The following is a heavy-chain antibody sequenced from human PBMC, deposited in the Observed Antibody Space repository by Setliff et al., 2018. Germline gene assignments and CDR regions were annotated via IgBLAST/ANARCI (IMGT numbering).Heavy chain of an antibody. CDR3: ARTCSGSGCYAGLES. D-gene: IGHD2-15*01. V-gene: IGHV3-7*01. CDR1: GFIFSTYW. Sequence: PGGSLRLSCAASGFIFSTYWMSRVRQAPGKGLEWVANIKQDGSDKYYVDSVKGRFTISRDNAKNSLYLQMNSLRPEDTAVYYCARTCSGSGCYAGLESWGQGTPVTVS. CDR2: IKQDGSDK. J-gene: IGHJ4*02.